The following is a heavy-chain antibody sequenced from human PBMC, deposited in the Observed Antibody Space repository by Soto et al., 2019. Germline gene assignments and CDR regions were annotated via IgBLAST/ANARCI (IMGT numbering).Heavy chain of an antibody. CDR3: ARGSHFDFSSGYADSFYV. CDR2: VKHSGNI. J-gene: IGHJ3*01. CDR1: GGSFSGYY. V-gene: IGHV4-34*01. D-gene: IGHD3-3*01. Sequence: SETLSLTCAVYGGSFSGYYWGWFRQPPGKGLEWIGEVKHSGNINYNPSLKTRLTVSVDTSKDQFSLKLSSITAADTAMYYCARGSHFDFSSGYADSFYVWGQGTMVTVSS.